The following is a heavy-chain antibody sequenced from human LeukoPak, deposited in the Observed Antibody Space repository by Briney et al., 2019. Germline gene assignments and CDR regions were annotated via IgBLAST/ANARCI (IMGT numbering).Heavy chain of an antibody. CDR3: ARGAPSGWRLNWFDP. J-gene: IGHJ5*02. Sequence: ASVKVSCKASGYTFTSYGISWVRQAPGQGLEWMGWISAYNGNTNYAQTLQGRVTMTTATSTSTDSMELRSLRSDDTAVYYCARGAPSGWRLNWFDPWGQGTLVTVSS. CDR1: GYTFTSYG. V-gene: IGHV1-18*01. CDR2: ISAYNGNT. D-gene: IGHD6-19*01.